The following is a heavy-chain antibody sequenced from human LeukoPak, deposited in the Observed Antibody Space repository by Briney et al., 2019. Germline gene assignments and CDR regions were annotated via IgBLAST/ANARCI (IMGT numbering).Heavy chain of an antibody. D-gene: IGHD4-17*01. Sequence: PGGSLRLSCAASAFTFSTYNMNWVRQAPGKGLEWVSGISGSGGNTYYADSVKGRFTISRDNSKNTLYLQMNSLRAEDTAVYYCANSPYGDYALGYWGQGTLVTVSS. J-gene: IGHJ4*02. V-gene: IGHV3-23*01. CDR3: ANSPYGDYALGY. CDR1: AFTFSTYN. CDR2: ISGSGGNT.